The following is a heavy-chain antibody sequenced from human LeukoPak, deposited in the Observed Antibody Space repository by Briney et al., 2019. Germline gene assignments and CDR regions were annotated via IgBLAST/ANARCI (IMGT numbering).Heavy chain of an antibody. V-gene: IGHV4-59*01. CDR2: IYNTGST. Sequence: WETLSLTCTVPGGSISSYYWSWIRQPPEKELEWIGYIYNTGSTNYNPSLKSRVTISVDTSKNQFSLKLSSVTAADTAVYYCARAGSGYSFDYWGQGTLVTVSS. J-gene: IGHJ4*02. CDR3: ARAGSGYSFDY. D-gene: IGHD3-3*01. CDR1: GGSISSYY.